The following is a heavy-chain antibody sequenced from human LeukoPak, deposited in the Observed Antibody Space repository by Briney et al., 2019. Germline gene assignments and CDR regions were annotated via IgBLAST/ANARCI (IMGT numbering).Heavy chain of an antibody. CDR1: GGSISSSSYY. V-gene: IGHV4-39*07. Sequence: SETLSLTCTVSGGSISSSSYYWGWIRQPPGKGLEWIGSIYYSGSTYYNPSLKSRVTISVDTSKNQFSLKLSSVTAADTAVYYCARASYYYDSSGYYYLPDAFDIWGQGTVVTVSS. CDR3: ARASYYYDSSGYYYLPDAFDI. CDR2: IYYSGST. J-gene: IGHJ3*02. D-gene: IGHD3-22*01.